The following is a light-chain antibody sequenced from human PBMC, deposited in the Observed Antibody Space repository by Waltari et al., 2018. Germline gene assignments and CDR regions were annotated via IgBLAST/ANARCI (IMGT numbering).Light chain of an antibody. CDR3: QQYTTYAWT. Sequence: DIQMTQSPSTLAASVGDRVTITCRASQSISVWLAWYQQKPGKAPKVLIFRASSLESGVPSRFSGSGSWTEFTLTINSLQPDDFATYYCQQYTTYAWTFGQGTKVEIK. J-gene: IGKJ1*01. CDR2: RAS. CDR1: QSISVW. V-gene: IGKV1-5*03.